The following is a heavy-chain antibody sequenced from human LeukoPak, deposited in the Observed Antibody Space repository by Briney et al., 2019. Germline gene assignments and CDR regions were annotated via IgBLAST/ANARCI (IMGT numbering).Heavy chain of an antibody. Sequence: SETLSLTCTVSGGSISSSSYYWGWIRQPPGKGLEWIGEINHSGSTNYNPSPKSRVTVSVDTSKNQFSLRLTSVTAADTAVYYCARSGSSGPPPLWGQGTMVTVSS. V-gene: IGHV4-39*07. CDR3: ARSGSSGPPPL. J-gene: IGHJ3*01. CDR1: GGSISSSSYY. D-gene: IGHD6-19*01. CDR2: INHSGST.